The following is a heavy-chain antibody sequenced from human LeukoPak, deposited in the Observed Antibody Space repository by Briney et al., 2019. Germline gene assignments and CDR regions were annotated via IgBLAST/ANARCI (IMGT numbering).Heavy chain of an antibody. CDR2: IFTTGTT. J-gene: IGHJ4*02. Sequence: SETLSLTCNGSRDSISSGNYYWTWIRQPAGRGLEWIGRIFTTGTTDYNPSLKSRVTISMDTSKNQFSLKLSSVTAADTALYYCARQNWVFDSWGPGTQVTVSS. V-gene: IGHV4-61*02. CDR3: ARQNWVFDS. D-gene: IGHD7-27*01. CDR1: RDSISSGNYY.